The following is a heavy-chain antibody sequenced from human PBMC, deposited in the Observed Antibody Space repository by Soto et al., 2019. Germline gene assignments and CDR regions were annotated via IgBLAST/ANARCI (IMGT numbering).Heavy chain of an antibody. J-gene: IGHJ6*02. Sequence: EVQLVESGGGLVKPGGSLRLSRAASGFTFSSYSMNWVRQAPGKGLEWVSSISSSSSYIYYADSVKGRFTISRDNAKNSLYLQMISLRAEDTAVYYCARDRASSYGSYYYYYYGMDVWGQGTTVTVSS. CDR1: GFTFSSYS. D-gene: IGHD5-18*01. CDR3: ARDRASSYGSYYYYYYGMDV. CDR2: ISSSSSYI. V-gene: IGHV3-21*01.